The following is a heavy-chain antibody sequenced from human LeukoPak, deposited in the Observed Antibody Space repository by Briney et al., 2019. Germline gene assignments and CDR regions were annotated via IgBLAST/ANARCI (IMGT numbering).Heavy chain of an antibody. CDR2: IYYSGST. CDR1: GGSISSYY. J-gene: IGHJ5*02. CDR3: ARDRSAWIDP. V-gene: IGHV4-59*12. Sequence: PSETLSLTCTVSGGSISSYYWSWIRQPPGKGLEWIGYIYYSGSTNYNPSLKSRVTISVDTSKNQFSLRLSSVTAADTAVYYCARDRSAWIDPWGQGTLVTVSS. D-gene: IGHD3-3*01.